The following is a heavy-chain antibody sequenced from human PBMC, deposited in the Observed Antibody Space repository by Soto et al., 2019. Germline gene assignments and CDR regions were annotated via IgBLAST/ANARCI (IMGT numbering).Heavy chain of an antibody. D-gene: IGHD3-22*01. CDR2: IIPIFGTA. Sequence: QVQLVQSGAEVKKPGSSVKVSCKASGGTFSSYAISWVRQAPGQGLGWMGGIIPIFGTANYAQKFQGRVTITADESTSTAYMELSSLRSEDTAVYYCARDRRRDDSSGYPTGNWFDPWGQGTLVTVSS. V-gene: IGHV1-69*01. CDR1: GGTFSSYA. J-gene: IGHJ5*02. CDR3: ARDRRRDDSSGYPTGNWFDP.